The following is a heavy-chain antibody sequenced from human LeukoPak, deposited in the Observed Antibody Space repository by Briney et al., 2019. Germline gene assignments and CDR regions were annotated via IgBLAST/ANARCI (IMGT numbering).Heavy chain of an antibody. Sequence: GASVKVSCKASGYTFTSYDIIWVRQAPGQGLEWMGWISAYNGNTNSAQKLQGRVTMTTDTSTSTAYMELRSRNSDDTAIYYCARDRVRLSTTGGAFDIWGQGTMVTVSS. J-gene: IGHJ3*02. CDR2: ISAYNGNT. CDR3: ARDRVRLSTTGGAFDI. V-gene: IGHV1-18*01. D-gene: IGHD2/OR15-2a*01. CDR1: GYTFTSYD.